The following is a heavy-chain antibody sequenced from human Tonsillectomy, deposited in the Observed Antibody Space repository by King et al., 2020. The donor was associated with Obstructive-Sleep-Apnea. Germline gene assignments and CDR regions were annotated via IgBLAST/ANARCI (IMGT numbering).Heavy chain of an antibody. CDR1: GFTLSRHS. J-gene: IGHJ6*02. D-gene: IGHD4-17*01. CDR3: ARDHYGDYLSYYDGMDV. V-gene: IGHV3-48*04. Sequence: VQLVESGGGLVQPGGSLRLSCAASGFTLSRHSMNWVRQAPGEGREGVSYISTGISTIYYADSVKGRFTISRDNAKKSLYLQMSNLRAEDTAVYYCARDHYGDYLSYYDGMDVWGQGTTVTVSS. CDR2: ISTGISTI.